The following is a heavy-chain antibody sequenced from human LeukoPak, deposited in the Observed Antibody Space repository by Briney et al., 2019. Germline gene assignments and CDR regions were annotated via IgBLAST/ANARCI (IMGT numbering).Heavy chain of an antibody. J-gene: IGHJ4*02. V-gene: IGHV3-7*04. CDR3: TRVGYIDEGIDY. Sequence: GGSLRLSCAASGLRFGSYWMNWVRQAPGKGLEWVANIKQDGSKKSYVESVKGRFTISRDNAKNSLYLQMNSLRAEDTAIYYCTRVGYIDEGIDYWGQGTLVTVSS. D-gene: IGHD5-24*01. CDR1: GLRFGSYW. CDR2: IKQDGSKK.